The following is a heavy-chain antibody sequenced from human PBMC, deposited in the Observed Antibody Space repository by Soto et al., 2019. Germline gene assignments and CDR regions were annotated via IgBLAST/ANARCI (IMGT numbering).Heavy chain of an antibody. CDR3: ARGIAAAGTSDY. CDR1: GYNFTSYA. V-gene: IGHV1-3*01. CDR2: INAGNGNT. D-gene: IGHD6-13*01. Sequence: QVQLVQSGAEVKKHGASVKVSCKASGYNFTSYAMHWVRQAPGQRLEWMGWINAGNGNTKYSQKFQGRVTITRYTSAITAYMELSSLRSEDTAVYYCARGIAAAGTSDYWGQGTLVTVSS. J-gene: IGHJ4*02.